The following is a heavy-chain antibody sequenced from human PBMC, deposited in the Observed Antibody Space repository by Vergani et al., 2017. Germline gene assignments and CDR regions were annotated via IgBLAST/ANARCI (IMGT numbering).Heavy chain of an antibody. Sequence: QVQLQQWGAGLLKPSETLSLTCAVSGGSISSGGYSWSWIRQPPGKGLEWIGYIYHSGSTYYNPSLKSRVTISVDRSKNQFSLKLSSVTAADTAVYYCARARRDYYDSSGYYSDYWGQGTLVTVSS. CDR3: ARARRDYYDSSGYYSDY. CDR2: IYHSGST. V-gene: IGHV4-30-2*01. J-gene: IGHJ4*02. CDR1: GGSISSGGYS. D-gene: IGHD3-22*01.